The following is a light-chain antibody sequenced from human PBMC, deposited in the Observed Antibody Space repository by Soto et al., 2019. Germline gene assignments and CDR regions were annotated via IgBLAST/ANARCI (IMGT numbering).Light chain of an antibody. V-gene: IGKV1-5*01. Sequence: DIQMTQSPSTLSAPVGDRVTITCRASQSISSWLAWYQQKPGKAPKLLIYDASSLESGVPSRFSGSGSGTEFTLPIGSRQPDDFATYDCQQYNSYSRTFGQGTKVEIK. CDR2: DAS. J-gene: IGKJ1*01. CDR3: QQYNSYSRT. CDR1: QSISSW.